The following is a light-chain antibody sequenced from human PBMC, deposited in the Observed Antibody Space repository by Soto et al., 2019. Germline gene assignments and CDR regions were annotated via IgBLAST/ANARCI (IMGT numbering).Light chain of an antibody. V-gene: IGLV2-14*01. Sequence: QAVVTQPASVSGSPGQSITISCTGTSGDIGSYNRVSWYQQHPGKAPKLIIYEVTDRPSGVSNRFSGSKSGNTASLTISGLQAEDDAEYYCSSYTNINTSACVFGTGTKLTVL. CDR2: EVT. CDR1: SGDIGSYNR. J-gene: IGLJ1*01. CDR3: SSYTNINTSACV.